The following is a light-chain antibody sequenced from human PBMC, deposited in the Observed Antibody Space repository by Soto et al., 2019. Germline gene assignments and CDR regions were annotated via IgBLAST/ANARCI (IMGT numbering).Light chain of an antibody. J-gene: IGLJ3*02. CDR2: GNS. CDR3: QSYDSSRWV. Sequence: QSVLTQPPSVSGAPGQRVTISCTGSSSNIGAGYDVHWYQQLPGTAPKLLIYGNSNRPSGVPDRFSGSKSGTSASLAITGLQAEDEAAYYCQSYDSSRWVFGGGTKLTVL. CDR1: SSNIGAGYD. V-gene: IGLV1-40*01.